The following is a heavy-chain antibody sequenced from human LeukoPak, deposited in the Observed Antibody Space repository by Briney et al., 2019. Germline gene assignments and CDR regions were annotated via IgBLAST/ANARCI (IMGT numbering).Heavy chain of an antibody. V-gene: IGHV3-30*18. CDR1: GFTFSSYG. Sequence: GGSLRLSCAASGFTFSSYGMHWVRQAPGKGLEWVAFISYDGSNKYYADSVKGRFTISRDNSKNTLYLRMNSLRAEDTAVYYCAKEGTVTTFSGLGFDYWGQGTLVTVSS. D-gene: IGHD4-17*01. J-gene: IGHJ4*02. CDR3: AKEGTVTTFSGLGFDY. CDR2: ISYDGSNK.